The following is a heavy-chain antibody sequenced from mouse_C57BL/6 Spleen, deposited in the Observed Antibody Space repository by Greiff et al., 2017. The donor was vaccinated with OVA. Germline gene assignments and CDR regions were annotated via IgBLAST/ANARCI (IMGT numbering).Heavy chain of an antibody. D-gene: IGHD1-1*01. CDR1: GYAFSSSW. V-gene: IGHV1-82*01. CDR2: IYPGDGDT. CDR3: ARNYYGSSYRLDY. Sequence: QVQLQQPGPELVTPGASVKLSCKASGYAFSSSWMNWVKQRPGKGLEWIGRIYPGDGDTNYNGKFKGKATLTADKSSSTAYMQLSSLTSEDSAVYFCARNYYGSSYRLDYWGQGTTLTVSS. J-gene: IGHJ2*01.